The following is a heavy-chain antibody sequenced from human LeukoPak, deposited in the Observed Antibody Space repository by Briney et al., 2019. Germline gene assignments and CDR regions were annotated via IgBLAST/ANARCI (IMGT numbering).Heavy chain of an antibody. V-gene: IGHV3-23*01. CDR2: ISGSGGST. J-gene: IGHJ6*02. CDR1: GFTFSSYA. Sequence: PGGSLRLSCAASGFTFSSYAMSWVRQAPGKGLEWVSAISGSGGSTYYADSVKGRFTISRDNSKNTLYLQMNSLRAEDTAVYYCATVTFATAEEYSSSPDYYYGMDVWGQGTTVTVSS. CDR3: ATVTFATAEEYSSSPDYYYGMDV. D-gene: IGHD6-6*01.